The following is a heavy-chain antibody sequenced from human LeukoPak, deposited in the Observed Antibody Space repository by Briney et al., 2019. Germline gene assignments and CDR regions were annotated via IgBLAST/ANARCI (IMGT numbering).Heavy chain of an antibody. Sequence: PGGSLRLSCAASGFTFSSYWMTWVRQAAGKGLEWVANIKQDGSEKYYVDSVKGRFTISRDNAKNSLYLQMNSLRAEDTAVYYCARDGGYTYGIYYYYCMDVWGKGTTVTVSS. CDR1: GFTFSSYW. V-gene: IGHV3-7*01. J-gene: IGHJ6*03. CDR2: IKQDGSEK. D-gene: IGHD5-18*01. CDR3: ARDGGYTYGIYYYYCMDV.